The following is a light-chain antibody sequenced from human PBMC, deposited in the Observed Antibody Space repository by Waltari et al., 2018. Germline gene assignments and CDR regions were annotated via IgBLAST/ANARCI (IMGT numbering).Light chain of an antibody. J-gene: IGKJ1*01. CDR1: QSISEW. V-gene: IGKV1-5*03. CDR3: QQYHSDART. Sequence: DIQMTQSPSTLSASVGDRVTITCRASQSISEWLAWYPPRTGNAPKLLIYKASSLESGVSSSFSGSGSGTEFTLTIRRLQPDDFATYYGQQYHSDARTFGQGTKVEIK. CDR2: KAS.